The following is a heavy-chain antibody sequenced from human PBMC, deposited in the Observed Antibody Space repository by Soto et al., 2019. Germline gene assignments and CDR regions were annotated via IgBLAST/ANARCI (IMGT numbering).Heavy chain of an antibody. D-gene: IGHD7-27*01. CDR1: GFSLSTSGVG. V-gene: IGHV2-5*02. Sequence: QITLKESAPTLVKPTQTLTLTCTFSGFSLSTSGVGVGWIRQPPGKALEWLTLIYWDDDQRYSPSLRSRLTITKDTSKTQVVLTMTNMDPVDSATYYCAPISTQNWAFDYWGQGTLVTVSS. CDR3: APISTQNWAFDY. J-gene: IGHJ4*02. CDR2: IYWDDDQ.